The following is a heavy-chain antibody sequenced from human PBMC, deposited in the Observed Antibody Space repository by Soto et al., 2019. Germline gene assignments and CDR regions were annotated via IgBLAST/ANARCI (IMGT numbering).Heavy chain of an antibody. CDR1: GFTFSNYV. Sequence: EVQLLESGGDLVQPGGSLRLSCAASGFTFSNYVMTWVRQAPGKGLDWVSSITASGGIDAYADSVRGRFTISRDNSKNTLSLQMIKMSVENTAVYYCSNCSSRYGYNWGQGTLVSVSS. CDR3: SNCSSRYGYN. CDR2: ITASGGID. D-gene: IGHD5-12*01. V-gene: IGHV3-23*01. J-gene: IGHJ1*01.